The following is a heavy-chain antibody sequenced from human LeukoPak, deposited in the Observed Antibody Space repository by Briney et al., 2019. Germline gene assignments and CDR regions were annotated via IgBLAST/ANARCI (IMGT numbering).Heavy chain of an antibody. D-gene: IGHD5-12*01. J-gene: IGHJ4*02. V-gene: IGHV3-48*03. CDR1: GFTFSSYE. CDR2: ISSSGSTI. Sequence: PGGSLRLSCAASGFTFSSYEMNWVRQAPGKGLEWVSYISSSGSTIYYADSVKGRFTISRDNAKNSLYLQMNSLRAEDTAVYYCARARLVATTEPFDYWGQGTLVTVSS. CDR3: ARARLVATTEPFDY.